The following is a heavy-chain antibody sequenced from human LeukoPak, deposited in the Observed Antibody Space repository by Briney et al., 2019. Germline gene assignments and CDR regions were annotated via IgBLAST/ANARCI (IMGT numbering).Heavy chain of an antibody. J-gene: IGHJ4*02. V-gene: IGHV3-48*01. Sequence: GGSLRLSCAASGFTFSSYSMNWVRQAPGKGLEWVSYISSSSSTVYYADSVKGRFTISRDNAKNSLYLQMNSLRAEDTAVYYCARGNFRVVYSSSYLDYWGQGTLVTVSS. CDR1: GFTFSSYS. CDR2: ISSSSSTV. D-gene: IGHD6-6*01. CDR3: ARGNFRVVYSSSYLDY.